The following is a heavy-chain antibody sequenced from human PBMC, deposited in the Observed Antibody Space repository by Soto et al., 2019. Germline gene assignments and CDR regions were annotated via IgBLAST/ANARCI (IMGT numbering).Heavy chain of an antibody. Sequence: SETLSLTCTVSGGSISSYYWSWIRQPPGKGLEWIGYIYYSGSTNYNPSLKSRVTISVDTSKNQFSLKLSSVTAADTAVYYCARDATQSEYSSYYYGMDVWGQGTTVTVS. CDR2: IYYSGST. V-gene: IGHV4-59*01. CDR3: ARDATQSEYSSYYYGMDV. D-gene: IGHD6-6*01. CDR1: GGSISSYY. J-gene: IGHJ6*02.